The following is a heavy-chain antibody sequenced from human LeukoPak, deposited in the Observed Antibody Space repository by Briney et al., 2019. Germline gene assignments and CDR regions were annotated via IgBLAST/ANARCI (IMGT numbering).Heavy chain of an antibody. J-gene: IGHJ4*02. Sequence: ASLKVSCKASGYTFTGYYLHWVRQATGQGLEWVGWINPDSGGTKYAQKFQGRVTMTRDTSTSTAYMELSSVTSDDTAVYYCTRDLEGLERYFDYWGQGTLVTVSS. CDR3: TRDLEGLERYFDY. CDR1: GYTFTGYY. D-gene: IGHD3/OR15-3a*01. V-gene: IGHV1-2*02. CDR2: INPDSGGT.